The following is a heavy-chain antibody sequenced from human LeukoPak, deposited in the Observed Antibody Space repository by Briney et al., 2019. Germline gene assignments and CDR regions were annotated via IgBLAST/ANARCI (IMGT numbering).Heavy chain of an antibody. CDR1: GYTFTGYY. Sequence: ASVKVSCKASGYTFTGYYMHWVRQAPGQGREWMGWINPNSGGTNYAQKFQGRVTMTRDTSISTAYMELSRLRSDDTAVYYCARGNDFEGWFDPWGQGTLVTVSS. CDR2: INPNSGGT. J-gene: IGHJ5*02. D-gene: IGHD1-1*01. CDR3: ARGNDFEGWFDP. V-gene: IGHV1-2*02.